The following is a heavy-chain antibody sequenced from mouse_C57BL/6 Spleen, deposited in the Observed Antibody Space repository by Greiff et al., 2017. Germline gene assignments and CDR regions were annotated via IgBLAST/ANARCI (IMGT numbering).Heavy chain of an antibody. Sequence: EVKLMESGGGLVQPGGSLSLSCAASGFTFTDYYMSWVRQPPGTALEWLGFIRNKANGYTTEYSASVKGRFTISRDNSQSILYLQMNALRAEDSATDYCARYGGLYWYFDVWGTGTTVTVSS. CDR2: IRNKANGYTT. J-gene: IGHJ1*03. CDR3: ARYGGLYWYFDV. CDR1: GFTFTDYY. V-gene: IGHV7-3*01.